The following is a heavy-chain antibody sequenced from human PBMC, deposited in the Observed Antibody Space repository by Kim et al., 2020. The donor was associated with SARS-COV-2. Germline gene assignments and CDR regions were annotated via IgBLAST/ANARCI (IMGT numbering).Heavy chain of an antibody. CDR3: ARGRRSNRQYYYYYMDV. V-gene: IGHV3-11*06. Sequence: VKGRFTISIDNAKNSLYLQMNSLRAEDTAVYYCARGRRSNRQYYYYYMDVWGKGTTVTVSS. J-gene: IGHJ6*03. D-gene: IGHD4-4*01.